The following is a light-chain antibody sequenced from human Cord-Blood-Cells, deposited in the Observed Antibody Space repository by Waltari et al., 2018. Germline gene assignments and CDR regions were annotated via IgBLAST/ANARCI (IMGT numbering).Light chain of an antibody. J-gene: IGKJ1*01. Sequence: DIQMTQSPSSLSASVGDRVTITCQASQDISNYLNWYQQKPGKAPKLLIYDASNLETGVPSRFSGSGSGTDFTFTISSLQPEDIATYYCQQYDNLWTFSQGTKVEIK. V-gene: IGKV1-33*01. CDR1: QDISNY. CDR2: DAS. CDR3: QQYDNLWT.